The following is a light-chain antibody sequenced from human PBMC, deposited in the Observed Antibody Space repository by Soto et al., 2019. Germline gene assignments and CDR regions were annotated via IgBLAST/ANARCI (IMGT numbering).Light chain of an antibody. CDR1: NIGTKS. Sequence: SCEPTQSPSVSVAPGQTARITCGGNNIGTKSVHWFQQRPGRAPVLVVFDDSDRPSGIPERFSGSKSGSTATMTISMVEGGDEADYYCQVWDSSLLHHVFGTGTKVTVL. V-gene: IGLV3-21*02. CDR3: QVWDSSLLHHV. CDR2: DDS. J-gene: IGLJ1*01.